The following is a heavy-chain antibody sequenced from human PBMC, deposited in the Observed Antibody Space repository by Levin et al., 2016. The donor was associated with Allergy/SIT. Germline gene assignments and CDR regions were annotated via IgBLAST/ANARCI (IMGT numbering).Heavy chain of an antibody. Sequence: GESLKISCTASGFTFGDYAMSWFRQTPGKGLEWIGSIANEAYGATIEYAASVKGRFTISREDSKSIAYLQMNSLSTEDTAVYYCARDLVSSSWYNYYFDYWGQGTLVTVSS. J-gene: IGHJ4*02. V-gene: IGHV3-49*03. CDR1: GFTFGDYA. D-gene: IGHD6-13*01. CDR3: ARDLVSSSWYNYYFDY. CDR2: IANEAYGATI.